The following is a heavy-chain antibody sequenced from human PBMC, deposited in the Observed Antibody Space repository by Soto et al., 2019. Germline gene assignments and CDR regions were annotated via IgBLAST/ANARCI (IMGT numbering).Heavy chain of an antibody. J-gene: IGHJ4*02. CDR1: NGSISGFY. CDR3: VRVGVGIGNHFDS. V-gene: IGHV4-59*12. Sequence: SETLSLTCSVSNGSISGFYWTWIRQPPGKILEWIGYIHYSGRTDYNPSLTSRATMSVDTSKNQFSLNLKSITAADAAVYYCVRVGVGIGNHFDSWGRGTLVTVPS. D-gene: IGHD1-26*01. CDR2: IHYSGRT.